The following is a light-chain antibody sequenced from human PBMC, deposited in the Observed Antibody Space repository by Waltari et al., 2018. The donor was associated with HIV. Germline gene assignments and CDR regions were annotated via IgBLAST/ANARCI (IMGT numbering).Light chain of an antibody. V-gene: IGLV1-44*01. J-gene: IGLJ2*01. Sequence: QSVLTHPPSPPGTPGQRVTISSSAPRSNIRATVVTWYQQVPGTAPKLLIYKNNQRPSGVPDRFSGSKSGTSASLAISGLQSDDEGDYYCSAWDDNVNALFGGGTKLTVL. CDR3: SAWDDNVNAL. CDR2: KNN. CDR1: RSNIRATV.